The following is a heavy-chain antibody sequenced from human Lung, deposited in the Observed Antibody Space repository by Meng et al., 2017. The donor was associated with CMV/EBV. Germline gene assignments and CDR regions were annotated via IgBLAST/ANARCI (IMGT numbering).Heavy chain of an antibody. J-gene: IGHJ4*02. CDR2: IRHDGTNK. CDR1: GFRFDDYG. V-gene: IGHV3-30*02. Sequence: GGSXRLXCAASGFRFDDYGMHWVRQTPGKGLEWVAFIRHDGTNKFYGDSVKGRFTISRDNSKNTVYLQMNSLRPEETAVYYCAKDLLLFGGPNAYFDQWGQGXLVTFSS. D-gene: IGHD3-16*01. CDR3: AKDLLLFGGPNAYFDQ.